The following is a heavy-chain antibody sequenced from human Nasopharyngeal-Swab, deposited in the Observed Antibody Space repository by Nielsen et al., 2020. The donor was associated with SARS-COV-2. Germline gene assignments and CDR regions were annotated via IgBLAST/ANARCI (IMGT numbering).Heavy chain of an antibody. CDR3: ANRVYYYDSSGYRQTALFDY. V-gene: IGHV4-4*07. CDR2: IYTSGST. Sequence: WIRQPPGKGLEWIGRIYTSGSTNYNPSLKSRVTMSVDTSKNQFSLKLSSVTAADTAVYYCANRVYYYDSSGYRQTALFDYWGQGTLVTVSS. D-gene: IGHD3-22*01. J-gene: IGHJ4*02.